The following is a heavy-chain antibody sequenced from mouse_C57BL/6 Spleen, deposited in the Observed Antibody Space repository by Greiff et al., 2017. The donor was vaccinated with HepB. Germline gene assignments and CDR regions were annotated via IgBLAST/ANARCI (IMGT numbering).Heavy chain of an antibody. Sequence: VQLQQSGAELVKPGASVKISCKASGYAFSSSWMNWVKQRPGQGLEWIGQIYPGDGDTNYNGKFKGKATLTADKSSSTAYMQVSSLTSEDSAVYYCGREDYFDYWGQGTTLTVSS. CDR2: IYPGDGDT. J-gene: IGHJ2*01. CDR1: GYAFSSSW. CDR3: GREDYFDY. V-gene: IGHV1-80*01.